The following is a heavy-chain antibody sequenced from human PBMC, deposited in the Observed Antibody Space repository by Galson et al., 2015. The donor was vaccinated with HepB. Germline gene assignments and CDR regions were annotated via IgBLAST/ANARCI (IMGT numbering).Heavy chain of an antibody. D-gene: IGHD6-19*01. Sequence: TLSLTCTVSGGSISTYYWTWIRQPPGKGLEWIGFIYYSGVTNYNPSRKSRVTISVDTSKNQFSLRLSSVTAADTAVYYCARRLAVAPRYYFDYWGQGTLVTVSS. CDR2: IYYSGVT. CDR3: ARRLAVAPRYYFDY. V-gene: IGHV4-59*08. J-gene: IGHJ4*02. CDR1: GGSISTYY.